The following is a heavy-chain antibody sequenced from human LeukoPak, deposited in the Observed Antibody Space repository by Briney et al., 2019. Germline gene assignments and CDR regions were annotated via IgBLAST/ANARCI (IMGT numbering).Heavy chain of an antibody. V-gene: IGHV4-4*02. CDR1: GGSISSNNW. D-gene: IGHD3-9*01. CDR3: ARARNEIVAGYYSFDY. J-gene: IGHJ4*02. Sequence: SEPLSLTCTVSGGSISSNNWWGWARLPPGKGLEWIGEIYHSGNTNYNPSLKSRVIISGDKSKNQFSLRLSSVTAADTAVYYCARARNEIVAGYYSFDYWGQGTLVTVSP. CDR2: IYHSGNT.